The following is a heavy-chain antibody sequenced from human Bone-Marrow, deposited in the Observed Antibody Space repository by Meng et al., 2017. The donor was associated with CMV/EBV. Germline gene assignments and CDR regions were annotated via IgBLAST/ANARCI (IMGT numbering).Heavy chain of an antibody. V-gene: IGHV1-8*01. CDR1: GSHVRGLD. D-gene: IGHD3-10*01. CDR2: MTPRSGAP. J-gene: IGHJ4*02. Sequence: SGSHVRGLDLTWVRTAPGHVPGWWGCMTPRSGAPGYAQRFQGGGTMTRDTSINTAYMELSSLRSEDTAVYYCARGVGGSGRGGYWGQGTLVTVSS. CDR3: ARGVGGSGRGGY.